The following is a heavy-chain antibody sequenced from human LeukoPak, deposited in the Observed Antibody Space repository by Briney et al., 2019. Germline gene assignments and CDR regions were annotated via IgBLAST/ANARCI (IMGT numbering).Heavy chain of an antibody. CDR3: ARDTEDTAMIDAFDI. CDR1: GFTFSSYS. CDR2: ISSSSTI. V-gene: IGHV3-48*04. D-gene: IGHD5-18*01. Sequence: GGSLRLSCAASGFTFSSYSMNWVRQAPGKGLEWVSYISSSSTIYYADSVKGRFTISRDNAKNSLYLQMNSLRAEDTAVYYCARDTEDTAMIDAFDIWGQGTMVTVSS. J-gene: IGHJ3*02.